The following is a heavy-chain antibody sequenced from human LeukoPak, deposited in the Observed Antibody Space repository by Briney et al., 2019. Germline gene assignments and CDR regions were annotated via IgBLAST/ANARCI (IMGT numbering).Heavy chain of an antibody. CDR3: ARAMSIAARLQTIFDY. Sequence: SETLSLTCTVSGGSISSGSYYWSWIRQPPGKGLEWIGYIYYSGSTNYNPSLKSRLTISVDTSKNQFSLTLSSVTAADTAVYYCARAMSIAARLQTIFDYWGQGTLVTVSS. V-gene: IGHV4-61*01. CDR1: GGSISSGSYY. J-gene: IGHJ4*02. D-gene: IGHD6-6*01. CDR2: IYYSGST.